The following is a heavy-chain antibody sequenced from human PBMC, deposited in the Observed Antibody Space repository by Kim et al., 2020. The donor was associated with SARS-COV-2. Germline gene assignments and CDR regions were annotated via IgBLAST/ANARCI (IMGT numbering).Heavy chain of an antibody. V-gene: IGHV3-21*01. Sequence: GGSLRLSCAASGFTFSSYSMNWVRQAPGKGLEWVSSISSSSSYIYYADSVKGRFTISRDNAKNSLYLQMNSLRAEDTAVYYCATTPKGRYYYDSSGYHYWGQGTLVTVSS. D-gene: IGHD3-22*01. CDR3: ATTPKGRYYYDSSGYHY. CDR1: GFTFSSYS. CDR2: ISSSSSYI. J-gene: IGHJ4*02.